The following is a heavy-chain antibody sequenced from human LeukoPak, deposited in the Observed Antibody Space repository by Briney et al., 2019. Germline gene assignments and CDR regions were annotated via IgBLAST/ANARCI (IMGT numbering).Heavy chain of an antibody. Sequence: GRSLRLTCAASGFTFSSYAMHWVRQAPGKGLEWVAVISYDGSNKYYADSVKGRFTISRDNSKNTLYLQMNSLRAEDTAVYYCARDFGRFSGLFDYWGQGTLVTVSS. V-gene: IGHV3-30*01. CDR3: ARDFGRFSGLFDY. J-gene: IGHJ4*02. CDR1: GFTFSSYA. D-gene: IGHD3-22*01. CDR2: ISYDGSNK.